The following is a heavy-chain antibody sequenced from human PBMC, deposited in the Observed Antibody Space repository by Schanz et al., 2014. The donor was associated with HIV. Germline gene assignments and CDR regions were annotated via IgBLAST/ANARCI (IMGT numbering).Heavy chain of an antibody. CDR3: AKETGDRGRAFEI. Sequence: VQVLESGGGLVQPGGSLKLSCAASGFTFSTYAMSWVRQAPGKGLEWVASISGSGITTHYADSVRGYVTISRDNSKKTLYLVMTYLGAEDTAIYFCAKETGDRGRAFEIWGQGTMVTVSS. D-gene: IGHD4-17*01. CDR2: ISGSGITT. V-gene: IGHV3-23*01. J-gene: IGHJ3*02. CDR1: GFTFSTYA.